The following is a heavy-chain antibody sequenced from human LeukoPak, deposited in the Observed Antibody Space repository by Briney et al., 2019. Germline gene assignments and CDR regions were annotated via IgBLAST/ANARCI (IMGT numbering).Heavy chain of an antibody. CDR2: IWYDGNDK. V-gene: IGHV3-33*01. D-gene: IGHD1-14*01. Sequence: GRSLRLSCAASGFSFSRYGMHWVRQAPDKGLEWVAAIWYDGNDKYYADSVKGRFTISRDNSKNTLYLQMNSLRVEDTAVYYCARDVLYGTSNRNDLLQYWGQGALVIVSS. CDR1: GFSFSRYG. CDR3: ARDVLYGTSNRNDLLQY. J-gene: IGHJ4*02.